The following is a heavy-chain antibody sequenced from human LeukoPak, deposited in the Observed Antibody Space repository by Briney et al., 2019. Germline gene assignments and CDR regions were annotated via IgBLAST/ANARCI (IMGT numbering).Heavy chain of an antibody. CDR3: AKQEVENYYGSGRPTAD. Sequence: PSETLSLTCAVYGGSFSGYYWSWIRQPPGKGLEWIGEINHSGSTNYNPSLKSRVTISVDTSKNQFSLKLSSVTAADTAVYYCAKQEVENYYGSGRPTADWGQGTLVTVSS. D-gene: IGHD3-10*01. V-gene: IGHV4-34*01. CDR2: INHSGST. J-gene: IGHJ4*02. CDR1: GGSFSGYY.